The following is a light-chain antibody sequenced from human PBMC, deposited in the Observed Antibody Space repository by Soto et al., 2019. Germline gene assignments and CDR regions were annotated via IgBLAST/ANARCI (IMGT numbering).Light chain of an antibody. CDR1: QSVSSNY. CDR3: QQYGSSRT. J-gene: IGKJ5*01. Sequence: EIELTQSPGTLSLSPGERATLSCRASQSVSSNYLAWYQQKPGKAPRLLIYGASSRATGIPDRFSGSGSGTDFTLTISRLEPDDFSVYYCQQYGSSRTFGQGTRLEIK. V-gene: IGKV3-20*01. CDR2: GAS.